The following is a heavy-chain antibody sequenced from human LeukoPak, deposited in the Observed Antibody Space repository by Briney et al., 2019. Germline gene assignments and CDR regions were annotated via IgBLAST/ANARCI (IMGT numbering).Heavy chain of an antibody. V-gene: IGHV3-11*04. CDR1: GFTFSDYY. CDR2: ISSSGSTI. D-gene: IGHD3-22*01. CDR3: ARAMIVPEYPTLDY. Sequence: GGSLRLSCAASGFTFSDYYMSWIRQAPGKGLEWVSYISSSGSTIYYADSVKGRFTISRDNAKNSLYLQMNSLRAEDTAVYYCARAMIVPEYPTLDYWGQGTLVTVSS. J-gene: IGHJ4*02.